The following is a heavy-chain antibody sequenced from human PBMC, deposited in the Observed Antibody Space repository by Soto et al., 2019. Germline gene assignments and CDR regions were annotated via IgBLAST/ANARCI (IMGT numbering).Heavy chain of an antibody. V-gene: IGHV6-1*01. J-gene: IGHJ4*02. D-gene: IGHD1-7*01. CDR2: TYYRSKWYN. CDR1: GDSVSSNSAA. CDR3: ARNSWPDWNYDGTEYYFDY. Sequence: PSQTLSLTCAISGDSVSSNSAAWIWIRQSPSRGLEWLGRTYYRSKWYNDYAVSVKSRITINPDTSKNQFSLQLNSVTPEDTAVYYCARNSWPDWNYDGTEYYFDYWGQGTLVTVSS.